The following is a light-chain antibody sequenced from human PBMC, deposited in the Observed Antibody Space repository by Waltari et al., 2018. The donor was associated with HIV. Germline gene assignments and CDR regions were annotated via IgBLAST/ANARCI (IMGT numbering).Light chain of an antibody. J-gene: IGKJ2*01. CDR2: AAS. V-gene: IGKV1-39*01. CDR3: QQSYTTPRT. Sequence: DIQMTQSPPSLSASIGDSVTITCRAGQNIGSYLNWFQQRSGKAPKLLIYAASTLVSGVPSRFSGSGSATDFTLTINSLQPEEFATYYCQQSYTTPRTFGQGTKLETK. CDR1: QNIGSY.